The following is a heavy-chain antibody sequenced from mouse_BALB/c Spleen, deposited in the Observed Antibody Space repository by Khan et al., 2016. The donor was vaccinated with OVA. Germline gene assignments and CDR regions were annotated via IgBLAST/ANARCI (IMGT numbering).Heavy chain of an antibody. CDR3: ARELGGAY. Sequence: EVQLVESGPELVKPGASVKISCKASGYTFTDYNMHWVKQSHGKSLEWIGYIYPYNGGAAYNQNFKNKATLTVDNSSSTAYMELRSLTSEDSAVYYGARELGGAYWGQGTLVTVSA. J-gene: IGHJ3*01. CDR1: GYTFTDYN. CDR2: IYPYNGGA. D-gene: IGHD4-1*01. V-gene: IGHV1S29*02.